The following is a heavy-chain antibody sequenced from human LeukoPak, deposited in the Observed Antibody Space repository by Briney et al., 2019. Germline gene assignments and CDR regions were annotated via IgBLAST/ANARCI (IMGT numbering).Heavy chain of an antibody. CDR3: ARGRRIAARPYWFDP. J-gene: IGHJ5*02. CDR2: MNPNSGNT. D-gene: IGHD6-6*01. CDR1: GYTFTIYD. Sequence: EASVTVSCTASGYTFTIYDINWVRQATGQGLEWMGWMNPNSGNTGYAQKFQGRVTMTRNTSISTAYMELSSLRSEDTAVYYCARGRRIAARPYWFDPWGQGTLVTVSS. V-gene: IGHV1-8*01.